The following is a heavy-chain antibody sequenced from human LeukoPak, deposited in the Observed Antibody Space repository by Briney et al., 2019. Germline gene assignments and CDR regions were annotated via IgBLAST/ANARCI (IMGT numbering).Heavy chain of an antibody. CDR3: ARGIIEPEISYYYMDV. CDR2: IYYSGST. V-gene: IGHV4-61*01. CDR1: GGSISSGSYY. J-gene: IGHJ6*03. D-gene: IGHD5-24*01. Sequence: SETLSLTCTVSGGSISSGSYYWSWIRQPPGKGLEWIGYIYYSGSTNYNPSLKSRVTISVDTSKNQFSLKLSSVTAADTAVYYCARGIIEPEISYYYMDVWGKGTTVTVSS.